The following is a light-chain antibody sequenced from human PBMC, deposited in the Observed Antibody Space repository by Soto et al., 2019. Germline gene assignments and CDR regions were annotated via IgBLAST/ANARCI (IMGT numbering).Light chain of an antibody. CDR1: QSISSW. Sequence: DIQMTQSPSTLSASVGDRVTITCRASQSISSWLAWYQQKPGKAPKLLIYKASSLESGVPSKFSSSGSGTEFTLTISSLQPDDFATYYFQHYNSYPFTFGPGTKVDIK. V-gene: IGKV1-5*03. CDR2: KAS. J-gene: IGKJ3*01. CDR3: QHYNSYPFT.